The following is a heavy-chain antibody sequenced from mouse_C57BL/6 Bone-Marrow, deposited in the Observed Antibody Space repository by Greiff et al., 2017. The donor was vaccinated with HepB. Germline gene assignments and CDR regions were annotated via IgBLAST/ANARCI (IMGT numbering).Heavy chain of an antibody. CDR3: ARCVYYDYDVWAWFAY. D-gene: IGHD2-4*01. Sequence: VQLQQSGPELVKPGASVKISCKASGYAFSSSWMNWVKQRPGKGLEWIGRIYPGDGDTNYNGKFKGKATLTADKSSSTAYMQLSSLTSEDSAVYFCARCVYYDYDVWAWFAYWGQGTLVTVSA. CDR1: GYAFSSSW. CDR2: IYPGDGDT. J-gene: IGHJ3*01. V-gene: IGHV1-82*01.